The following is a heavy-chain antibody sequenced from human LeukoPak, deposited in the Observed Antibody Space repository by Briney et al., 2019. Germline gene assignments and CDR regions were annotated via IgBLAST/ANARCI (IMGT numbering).Heavy chain of an antibody. D-gene: IGHD2-15*01. CDR1: GYTFTSYD. Sequence: GASVKVSCKASGYTFTSYDINWVRQATGQGLEWMGWMNPNSGNTGYAQKFQGRVTMTRNTSISTAYMELSSLRSEDTAVYYCATLWGLGYCSGGSCFDYWGQATPVTVSS. CDR2: MNPNSGNT. J-gene: IGHJ4*02. V-gene: IGHV1-8*01. CDR3: ATLWGLGYCSGGSCFDY.